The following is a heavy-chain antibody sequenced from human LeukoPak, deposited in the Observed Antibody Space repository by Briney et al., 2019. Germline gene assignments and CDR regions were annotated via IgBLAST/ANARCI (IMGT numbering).Heavy chain of an antibody. CDR1: GFTFSSYA. J-gene: IGHJ4*02. Sequence: PGGSLRLSCAASGFTFSSYAMSWVRQAPGKGLEWVSAISGSGGSTYYADSVKGRFTISRDNSKNTLYLQMNSLRAEDTAVYYCAKDVLSGYSYGYCEGIDYWGQGTLVTVSS. D-gene: IGHD5-18*01. CDR3: AKDVLSGYSYGYCEGIDY. CDR2: ISGSGGST. V-gene: IGHV3-23*01.